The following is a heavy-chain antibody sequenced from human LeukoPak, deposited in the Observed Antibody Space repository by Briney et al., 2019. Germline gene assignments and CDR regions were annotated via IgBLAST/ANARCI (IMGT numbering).Heavy chain of an antibody. V-gene: IGHV1-69*13. CDR2: IIPIFGTA. D-gene: IGHD4-17*01. J-gene: IGHJ6*03. CDR3: ARDRFSTVTTRRYYDYYMDV. Sequence: ASVKVSCKASGGTFTSYAISWVRQAPGQGLEWMGGIIPIFGTANYAQKFQGRVTITADESTSTAYMELSSLRPEDTAVYYCARDRFSTVTTRRYYDYYMDVWGKGTTVTVSS. CDR1: GGTFTSYA.